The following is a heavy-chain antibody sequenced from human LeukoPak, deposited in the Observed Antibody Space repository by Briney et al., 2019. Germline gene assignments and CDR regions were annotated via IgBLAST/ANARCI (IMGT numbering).Heavy chain of an antibody. CDR3: ARDQQLDPNAVDY. CDR1: GYTFTGYY. J-gene: IGHJ4*02. Sequence: GASVKVSCKASGYTFTGYYMHWVRQAPGQGLEWMGWINPNSGGTNYAQKFQGRVTMTRDTSISTAYMELSRLRSDDTAVYYCARDQQLDPNAVDYWGQGTLVTVYS. V-gene: IGHV1-2*02. D-gene: IGHD6-13*01. CDR2: INPNSGGT.